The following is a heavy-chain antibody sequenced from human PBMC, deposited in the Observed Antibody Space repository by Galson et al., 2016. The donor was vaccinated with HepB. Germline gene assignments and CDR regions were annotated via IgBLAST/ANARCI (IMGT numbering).Heavy chain of an antibody. CDR3: AKGDLSGDSTDY. CDR1: GFTFSNYG. D-gene: IGHD2-21*02. CDR2: ISYDGSHK. Sequence: SLRLSCAASGFTFSNYGMHWVRQAPGKELEWVAVISYDGSHKFYTDSVRGRFPISRDNSKNTLYPQMNSLRAEDTAVYYCAKGDLSGDSTDYWGQGTLVTVSS. J-gene: IGHJ4*02. V-gene: IGHV3-30*18.